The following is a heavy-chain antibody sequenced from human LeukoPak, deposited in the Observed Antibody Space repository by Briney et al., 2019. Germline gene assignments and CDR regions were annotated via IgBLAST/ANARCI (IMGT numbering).Heavy chain of an antibody. J-gene: IGHJ4*02. Sequence: GGSLRLSCAASGFTVSSNYMSWVRQAPGKGLEWGSVIYSGCSTYYADSVKGRFTISRDNSKNTLYLQMNSLRAEDAAVYYCARNNYYDSSGSLDYWGQGTLVTVSS. D-gene: IGHD3-22*01. V-gene: IGHV3-53*01. CDR3: ARNNYYDSSGSLDY. CDR2: IYSGCST. CDR1: GFTVSSNY.